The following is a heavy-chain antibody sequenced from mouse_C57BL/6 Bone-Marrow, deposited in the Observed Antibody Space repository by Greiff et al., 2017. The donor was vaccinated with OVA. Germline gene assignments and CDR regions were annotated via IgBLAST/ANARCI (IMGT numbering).Heavy chain of an antibody. CDR2: ILPGSGST. CDR1: GYTFTGYW. J-gene: IGHJ4*01. V-gene: IGHV1-9*01. Sequence: QVQLQQSGAELMKPGASVKLSCKATGYTFTGYWIEWVKQRPGHGLEWIGEILPGSGSTNYNEKFKGKATFPADTSSNTAYMQLSSLTTEDSAIYYYARGGIYYGSSYVGAMDYWGQGTSVTVSS. D-gene: IGHD1-1*01. CDR3: ARGGIYYGSSYVGAMDY.